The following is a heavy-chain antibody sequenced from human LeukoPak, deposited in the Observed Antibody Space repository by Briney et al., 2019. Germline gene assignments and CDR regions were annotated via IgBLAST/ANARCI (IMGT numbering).Heavy chain of an antibody. CDR2: ITVSGGTT. D-gene: IGHD1-14*01. CDR1: AFTFSSYA. CDR3: AKYLTARGPPYALDV. J-gene: IGHJ6*02. V-gene: IGHV3-23*01. Sequence: GGSLRPSCAASAFTFSSYAMQWVRQAPGKGLEWVSGITVSGGTTYYTDSVKGRFTISRDNSKNTLYLQMNSLRAEDSAVYYCAKYLTARGPPYALDVWGQGTTVTVSS.